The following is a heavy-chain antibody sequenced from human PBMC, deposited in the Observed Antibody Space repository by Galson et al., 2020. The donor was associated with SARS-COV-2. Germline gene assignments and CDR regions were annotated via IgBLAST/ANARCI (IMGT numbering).Heavy chain of an antibody. CDR2: IDWDDDK. D-gene: IGHD3-10*01. Sequence: SGPTLVKPTQTLTLTCTFSGFSLSTSRRCVRWIRQPPGKALEWLARIDWDDDKYYSTSLKTRHPISKDTSKNQVVLTMTNMDPVDTATYYCARITPLLTSGSYNYYGMDVWGQGTTVTVAS. V-gene: IGHV2-70*11. CDR3: ARITPLLTSGSYNYYGMDV. J-gene: IGHJ6*02. CDR1: GFSLSTSRRC.